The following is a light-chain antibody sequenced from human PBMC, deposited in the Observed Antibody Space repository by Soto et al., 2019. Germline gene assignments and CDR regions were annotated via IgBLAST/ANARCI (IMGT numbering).Light chain of an antibody. CDR2: DDS. V-gene: IGLV3-21*02. Sequence: SYELTQPPSVSVAPGQTARITCGGNNIGSKSVHWYQQKPGQAPVLVVYDDSDWPSGIPERFSGSNSGNTATLTISRVEAGDEADYYCQVWDSSSDQNVVFGGGTQLTVL. CDR3: QVWDSSSDQNVV. CDR1: NIGSKS. J-gene: IGLJ2*01.